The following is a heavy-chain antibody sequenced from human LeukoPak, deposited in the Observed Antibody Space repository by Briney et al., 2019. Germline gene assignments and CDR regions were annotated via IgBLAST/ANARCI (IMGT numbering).Heavy chain of an antibody. D-gene: IGHD3-3*01. V-gene: IGHV4-59*01. CDR2: IYYSGST. J-gene: IGHJ3*02. CDR3: ARFGGPHAFDI. Sequence: SETLSLTCTVSGGSISSYYWSWIRQPTGKGLEWIGYIYYSGSTNYNPSLKSRVTISVDTSKNQFSLKLSSVTAADTAVYYCARFGGPHAFDIWGQGTMVTVSS. CDR1: GGSISSYY.